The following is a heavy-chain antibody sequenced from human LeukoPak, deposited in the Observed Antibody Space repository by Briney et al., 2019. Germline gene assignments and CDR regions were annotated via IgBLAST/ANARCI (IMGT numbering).Heavy chain of an antibody. Sequence: GASVKVSCKASGYTFTSYAMNWVRQAPGQGLEWMGWINTNTGNPTYAQGFTGRFVFSLDTSVSTAYLQISSLKAEDTAVYYCARDSSFVAATNYYYGMDVWGQGTTVTVSS. J-gene: IGHJ6*02. CDR3: ARDSSFVAATNYYYGMDV. CDR2: INTNTGNP. CDR1: GYTFTSYA. V-gene: IGHV7-4-1*02. D-gene: IGHD2-15*01.